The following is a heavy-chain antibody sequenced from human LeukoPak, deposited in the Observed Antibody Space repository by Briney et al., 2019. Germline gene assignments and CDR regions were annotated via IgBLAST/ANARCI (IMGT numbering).Heavy chain of an antibody. V-gene: IGHV3-48*03. CDR1: GFTLSSYE. CDR2: ISTSGYTI. J-gene: IGHJ4*02. CDR3: ASQYSSGWYQFDN. D-gene: IGHD6-19*01. Sequence: PGGSLRLSCAASGFTLSSYEMNWVRQAPGKGLEWVSYISTSGYTIYYADSVKGRFTISRDNAKNSLYLQMNSLRAEDTAVYYCASQYSSGWYQFDNWGQGTLVTVSS.